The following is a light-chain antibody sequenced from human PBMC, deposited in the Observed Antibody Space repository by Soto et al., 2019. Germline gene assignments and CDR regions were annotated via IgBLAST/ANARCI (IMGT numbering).Light chain of an antibody. J-gene: IGKJ1*01. CDR1: QSVSSSY. Sequence: EIVMTQSPATLSVSPWERATLSCRASQSVSSSYLAWYQQKPGQAPRLLIYDASTRVTGIPARFSGSGSGTEFTLTISSLQSEDFAVYSCQQYNNWPRTFGQGTKVDIK. V-gene: IGKV3-15*01. CDR3: QQYNNWPRT. CDR2: DAS.